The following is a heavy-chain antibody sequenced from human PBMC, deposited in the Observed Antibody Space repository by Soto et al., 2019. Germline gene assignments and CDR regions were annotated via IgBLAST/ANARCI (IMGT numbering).Heavy chain of an antibody. CDR3: ASITIFGVVILRFDY. CDR2: INAGNGNT. CDR1: GYTFTRYG. J-gene: IGHJ4*02. V-gene: IGHV1-3*01. Sequence: GASVKVSCKASGYTFTRYGISWVRQAPGQGLEWMGWINAGNGNTKYSQKFQGRVTITRDTSASTAYMELSSLRSEDTAVYYCASITIFGVVILRFDYWGQGTLVTVSS. D-gene: IGHD3-3*01.